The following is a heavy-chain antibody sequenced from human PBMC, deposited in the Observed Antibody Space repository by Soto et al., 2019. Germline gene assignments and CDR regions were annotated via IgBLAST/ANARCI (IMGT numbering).Heavy chain of an antibody. CDR2: IYNTGSA. J-gene: IGHJ5*02. CDR3: ARERVLRSGWFDP. CDR1: GCYISSGVYY. V-gene: IGHV4-31*11. D-gene: IGHD1-26*01. Sequence: TLSLTCAVSGCYISSGVYYWSWVRQYPGKGLEWIGYIYNTGSAYYNPSLKGRITMSVDTSKNQFSLRLTSVTAADTALYYCARERVLRSGWFDPWGQGTPVTVSS.